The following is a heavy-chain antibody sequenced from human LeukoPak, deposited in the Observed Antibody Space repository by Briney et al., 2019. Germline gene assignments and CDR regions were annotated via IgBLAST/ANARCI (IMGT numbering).Heavy chain of an antibody. J-gene: IGHJ4*02. CDR2: IIPIFGTA. Sequence: SVKVSCKASGGTFSSYAISWVRQAPGQGLEWMGGIIPIFGTANYAQKFQGRVTITADESTSTAYVELSSLRSEDTAVYYCARESWEHSGYDSGYYWGQGTLVTVSS. D-gene: IGHD5-12*01. CDR3: ARESWEHSGYDSGYY. V-gene: IGHV1-69*13. CDR1: GGTFSSYA.